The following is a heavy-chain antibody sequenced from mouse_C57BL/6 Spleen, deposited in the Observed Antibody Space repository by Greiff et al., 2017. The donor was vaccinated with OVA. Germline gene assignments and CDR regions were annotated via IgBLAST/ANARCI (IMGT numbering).Heavy chain of an antibody. CDR3: TTSYGNYEGFAY. J-gene: IGHJ3*01. D-gene: IGHD2-1*01. CDR2: IDPEDGDT. CDR1: GFNIKDYY. Sequence: EVQLQQSGAELVRPGASVKLSCTASGFNIKDYYMHWVKQRPEQGLEWIGRIDPEDGDTEYAPKFQGKATMTADTSSNTAYLQLSSLTSEDTAVYYCTTSYGNYEGFAYWGQGTLVTVSA. V-gene: IGHV14-1*01.